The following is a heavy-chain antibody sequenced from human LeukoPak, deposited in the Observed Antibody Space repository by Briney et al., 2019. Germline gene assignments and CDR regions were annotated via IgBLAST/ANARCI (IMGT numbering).Heavy chain of an antibody. CDR2: ISAYNGNT. D-gene: IGHD6-13*01. V-gene: IGHV1-18*04. J-gene: IGHJ6*04. Sequence: ASVKVSCKASGYTFTSYGISWVRQAPGQGLEWMGWISAYNGNTNYAQKLQGRVTMTTDTSTSTAYMELRSLRSDDTAVCYCARDQGKEYSSSWYPFYYYYYGMDVWGKGTTVTVSS. CDR1: GYTFTSYG. CDR3: ARDQGKEYSSSWYPFYYYYYGMDV.